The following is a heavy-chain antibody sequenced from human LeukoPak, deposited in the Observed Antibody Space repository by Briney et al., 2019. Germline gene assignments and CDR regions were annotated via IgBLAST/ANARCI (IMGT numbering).Heavy chain of an antibody. CDR2: ISSSSSYI. CDR3: ARDPLVIPPGIAAAGTPYTWFDP. CDR1: GFTFSSYS. D-gene: IGHD6-13*01. J-gene: IGHJ5*02. V-gene: IGHV3-21*01. Sequence: PGGSLRLSCAASGFTFSSYSMNWVRQAPGKGLEWVSSISSSSSYIYYADSVKGRFTISRDNAKNSLYLQMNSLRAEDTAVYYRARDPLVIPPGIAAAGTPYTWFDPWGQGTLVTVSS.